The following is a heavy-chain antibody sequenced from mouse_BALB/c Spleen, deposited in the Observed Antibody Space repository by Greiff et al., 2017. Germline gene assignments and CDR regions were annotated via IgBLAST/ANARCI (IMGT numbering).Heavy chain of an antibody. J-gene: IGHJ3*01. CDR2: ISSGSSTI. V-gene: IGHV5-17*02. CDR1: GFTFSSFG. D-gene: IGHD1-1*01. Sequence: EVKLVESGGGLVQPGGSRKLSCAASGFTFSSFGMHWVRQAPEKGLEWVAYISSGSSTIYYADTVKGRFTISRDNPKNTLFLQMTSLRSEDTAMYYCARRADYGSSGCFAYWGQGTLVTVSA. CDR3: ARRADYGSSGCFAY.